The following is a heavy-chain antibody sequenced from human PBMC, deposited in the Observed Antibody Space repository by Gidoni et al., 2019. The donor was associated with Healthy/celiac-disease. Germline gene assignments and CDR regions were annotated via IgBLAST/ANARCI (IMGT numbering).Heavy chain of an antibody. J-gene: IGHJ6*03. D-gene: IGHD6-6*01. Sequence: SFSSYAISSVRQAPGQGLEWMGGIIPIFGTANYAQKFHGRVTITADKSTSTAYMELISLRSEDTAVYYCARVIAARSYLRPRYYMDVWGKGTTVTVSS. CDR1: SFSSYA. CDR3: ARVIAARSYLRPRYYMDV. CDR2: IIPIFGTA. V-gene: IGHV1-69*06.